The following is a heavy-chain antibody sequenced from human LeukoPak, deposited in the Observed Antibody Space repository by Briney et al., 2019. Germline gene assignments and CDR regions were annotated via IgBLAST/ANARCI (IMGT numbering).Heavy chain of an antibody. CDR2: ISSSGSTI. Sequence: PGGSLRLSCAASGFTFSSYEMNWVRQAPGKGLEWVSYISSSGSTIYYADSVKGRFTISRDNSKNTLYLQMNSLRAEDTAVYYCAKDRVRFGDLHYYYMDVWGKGTTVTVSS. D-gene: IGHD3-10*01. CDR3: AKDRVRFGDLHYYYMDV. J-gene: IGHJ6*03. V-gene: IGHV3-48*03. CDR1: GFTFSSYE.